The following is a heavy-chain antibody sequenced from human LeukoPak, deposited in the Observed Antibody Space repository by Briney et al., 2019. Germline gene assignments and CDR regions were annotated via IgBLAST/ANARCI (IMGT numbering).Heavy chain of an antibody. D-gene: IGHD6-6*01. V-gene: IGHV3-21*04. J-gene: IGHJ4*02. Sequence: GGSLRLSCAASGFTFSSYSMNWVRQAPGKGLEWVSSISSSSSYIYYADSVKGRFTISRDNAKNTVYLQMNSLRAEDTAVYYCARGGRSSELVWGQGTRVTVSS. CDR3: ARGGRSSELV. CDR1: GFTFSSYS. CDR2: ISSSSSYI.